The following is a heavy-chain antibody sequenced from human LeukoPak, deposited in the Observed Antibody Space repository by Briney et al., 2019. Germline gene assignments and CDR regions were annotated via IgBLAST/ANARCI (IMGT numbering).Heavy chain of an antibody. J-gene: IGHJ5*02. CDR3: ARDSDWASDH. Sequence: GGSLKLSCAASGFTFSNHWMNWVRQAPGKGLEWVANINEHGGERYYVDSVKGRFTISRDNAKSSLYLQMNSPRADDTAVYYCARDSDWASDHWGQGTLVTVSS. CDR1: GFTFSNHW. V-gene: IGHV3-7*01. CDR2: INEHGGER. D-gene: IGHD2-21*01.